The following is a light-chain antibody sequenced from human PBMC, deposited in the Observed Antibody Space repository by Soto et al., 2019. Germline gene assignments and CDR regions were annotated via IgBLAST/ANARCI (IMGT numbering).Light chain of an antibody. V-gene: IGLV2-11*01. CDR3: CSYAATPYV. J-gene: IGLJ1*01. CDR1: SSDFGGYNY. CDR2: DVS. Sequence: QSVLTQPLSVSGSPGQSVTISCTGTSSDFGGYNYVSWYQHHPGKAPKLMIYDVSERPSGVPDRFSGSKSGNTASLTISGPQAEDEPDYYSCSYAATPYVYGNGTKLTVL.